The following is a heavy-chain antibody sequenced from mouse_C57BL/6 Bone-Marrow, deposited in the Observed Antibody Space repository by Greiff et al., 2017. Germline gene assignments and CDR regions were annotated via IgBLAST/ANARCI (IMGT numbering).Heavy chain of an antibody. D-gene: IGHD1-1*01. J-gene: IGHJ4*01. CDR2: IYPGSGNT. Sequence: VKLVESGAELVRPGASVKLSCKASGYTFTDYYINWVKQRPGQGLEWIARIYPGSGNTYYNEKFKGKATLTAEKSSSTAYMQLSSLTSEDSAVYFCARHYGSSYPSYAMDYWGQGTSVTVSS. CDR3: ARHYGSSYPSYAMDY. CDR1: GYTFTDYY. V-gene: IGHV1-76*01.